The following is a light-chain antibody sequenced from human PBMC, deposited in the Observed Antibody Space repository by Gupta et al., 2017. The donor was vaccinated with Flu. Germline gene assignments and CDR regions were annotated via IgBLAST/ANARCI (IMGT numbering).Light chain of an antibody. J-gene: IGLJ3*02. V-gene: IGLV1-44*01. CDR3: ATWHDSRNGWV. CDR2: NNH. Sequence: QSMLTQPPSASGAPGQRVTISCSGSSSDIGSHSVNWYHQLPGTAPKLLISNNHQRPSGVPDRFSGSKSGTSASLAISGLQAEDEADYFCATWHDSRNGWVFGGGTKLTVL. CDR1: SSDIGSHS.